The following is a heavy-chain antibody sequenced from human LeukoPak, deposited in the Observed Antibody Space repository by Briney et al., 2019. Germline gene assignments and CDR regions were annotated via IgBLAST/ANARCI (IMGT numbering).Heavy chain of an antibody. CDR1: GFTFDNYA. CDR3: AKLAFWSTFDY. Sequence: GGSLRLSCAASGFTFDNYAMHWVRQAPGKGLEWVSGISWNSVSIGYADSVKGRFTISRDNAKNSLYLQMNSLRAEDTAVYYCAKLAFWSTFDYWGQGTLVTVSS. D-gene: IGHD3-3*01. V-gene: IGHV3-9*01. CDR2: ISWNSVSI. J-gene: IGHJ4*02.